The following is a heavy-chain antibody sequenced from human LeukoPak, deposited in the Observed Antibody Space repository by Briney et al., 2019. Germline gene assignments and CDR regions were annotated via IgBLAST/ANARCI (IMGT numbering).Heavy chain of an antibody. CDR2: IYYSGST. Sequence: SETLSLTCTVSGGSISNYYGSWIRQPPGKGLEWIGYIYYSGSTNYNPSLKSRVFISVDTSKNQFSLKLTSVTAADTAVYYCARHSGRLDALDIWGRGTMVTVSS. CDR1: GGSISNYY. D-gene: IGHD3-10*01. J-gene: IGHJ3*02. V-gene: IGHV4-59*08. CDR3: ARHSGRLDALDI.